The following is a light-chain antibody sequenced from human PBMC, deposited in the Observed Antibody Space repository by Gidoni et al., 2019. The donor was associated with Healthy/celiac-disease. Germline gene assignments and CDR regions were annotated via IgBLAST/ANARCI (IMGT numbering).Light chain of an antibody. CDR3: QQRYSTPRT. J-gene: IGKJ1*01. CDR2: AAS. CDR1: KSISSY. V-gene: IGKV1-39*01. Sequence: DIQMTQSPSSLSASVGDRVTITCRASKSISSYLNWYQQKPGKAPKLLIYAASSLQSGVPSRFCGSGSGTDFTLTISSLHPEDFATYYCQQRYSTPRTFGQGTKVEL.